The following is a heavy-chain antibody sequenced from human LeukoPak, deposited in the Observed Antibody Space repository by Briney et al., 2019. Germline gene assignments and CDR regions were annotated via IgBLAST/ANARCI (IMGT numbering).Heavy chain of an antibody. J-gene: IGHJ4*02. CDR1: GFTFSNFE. CDR2: ISSSGSTI. CDR3: SAVVPTAIGSSFDY. Sequence: QPGGSLRLSCAASGFTFSNFEMNWDRQAPGKGLEWVSYISSSGSTIYYADSVKGRFTTSRDNAKNSLYLQMHSLRAEDTAVYYCSAVVPTAIGSSFDYWGQGTLVAVSS. D-gene: IGHD2-2*02. V-gene: IGHV3-48*03.